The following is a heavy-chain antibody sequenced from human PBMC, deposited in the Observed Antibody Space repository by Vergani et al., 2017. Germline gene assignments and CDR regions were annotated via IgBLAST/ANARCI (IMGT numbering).Heavy chain of an antibody. CDR3: ARGVLDSKYRHNWFGP. CDR2: MNPKSGNT. J-gene: IGHJ5*02. D-gene: IGHD3/OR15-3a*01. Sequence: QVHLVQSGAEVKKPGASVKVSCKASGYNFTSFDINWVRLATGQGLEWMGWMNPKSGNTAYAAKFQGRITMTRDSSTDTAYMEMKSLRSEDTAIYFCARGVLDSKYRHNWFGPWGQGTVVTVSS. CDR1: GYNFTSFD. V-gene: IGHV1-8*01.